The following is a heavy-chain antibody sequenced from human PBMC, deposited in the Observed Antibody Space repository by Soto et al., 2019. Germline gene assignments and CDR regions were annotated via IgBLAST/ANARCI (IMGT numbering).Heavy chain of an antibody. CDR3: ASAVPPLRYFAWLLHEYGMDV. CDR2: IYHSGST. J-gene: IGHJ6*02. Sequence: SETLSLTCAVSGYSISSGYYWGWIRQPPGKGLEWIGSIYHSGSTYYNPSLKSRVAISVDTSKNQFSLKLSSVTAADTAVYYCASAVPPLRYFAWLLHEYGMDVWGQGTTVTVSS. CDR1: GYSISSGYY. D-gene: IGHD3-9*01. V-gene: IGHV4-38-2*01.